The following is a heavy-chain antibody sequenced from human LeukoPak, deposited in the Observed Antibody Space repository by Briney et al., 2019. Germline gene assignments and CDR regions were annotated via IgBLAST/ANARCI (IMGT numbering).Heavy chain of an antibody. V-gene: IGHV4-61*02. CDR1: GGSISSGSYC. D-gene: IGHD3-3*01. CDR2: IYTSGST. J-gene: IGHJ6*03. CDR3: ARDTLDFRSYYYYMDV. Sequence: SQTLSLTCTVSGGSISSGSYCWSWIRQPAGKGLEWIGRIYTSGSTNYNPSLKSRVTISEDTSKNQFSLKLSSVTAADTAVYYCARDTLDFRSYYYYMDVWGKGTTVTVSS.